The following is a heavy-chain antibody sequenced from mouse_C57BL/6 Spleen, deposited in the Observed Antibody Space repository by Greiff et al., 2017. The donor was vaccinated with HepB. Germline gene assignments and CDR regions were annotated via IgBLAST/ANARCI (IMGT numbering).Heavy chain of an antibody. CDR2: IYPGDGDT. CDR1: GYAFSSSW. V-gene: IGHV1-82*01. J-gene: IGHJ2*01. D-gene: IGHD1-1*01. CDR3: ARRPYGSSYDYFDY. Sequence: QVQLQQSGPELVKPGASVKISRKASGYAFSSSWMNWVKQRPGKGLEWIGRIYPGDGDTNYNGKFKGKATLTADKSSSTAYMQLSSLTSEDSAVYFCARRPYGSSYDYFDYWGQGTTLTVSS.